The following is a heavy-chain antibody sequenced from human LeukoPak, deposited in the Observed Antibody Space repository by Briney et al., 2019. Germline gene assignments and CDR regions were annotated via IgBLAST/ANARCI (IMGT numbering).Heavy chain of an antibody. CDR1: GFTFSSYA. CDR3: ATVVVITRSFDY. J-gene: IGHJ4*02. CDR2: ISGSGGST. D-gene: IGHD3-22*01. V-gene: IGHV3-23*01. Sequence: GGSLRLSCAASGFTFSSYAMSWVRQAPGKGLEWVSAISGSGGSTYYADSVKGRFTISRDNSKNTLYLQMNSLRAEDTAVYYCATVVVITRSFDYWDQGTLVAVSS.